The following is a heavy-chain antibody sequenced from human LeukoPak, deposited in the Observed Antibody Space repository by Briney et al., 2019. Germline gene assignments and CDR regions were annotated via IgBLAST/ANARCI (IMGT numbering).Heavy chain of an antibody. D-gene: IGHD3-3*01. Sequence: GGSLRLSCAASGFTFSSYSMNWVRQAPGKGLEWVSYISSSSSTIYYADSVKGRFTISRDNAKNSLYLQMNSLRAEDTAVYYCARVLGYYDFWSGYSGYYYMDVWGKGTTVTVSS. CDR2: ISSSSSTI. CDR1: GFTFSSYS. J-gene: IGHJ6*03. V-gene: IGHV3-48*01. CDR3: ARVLGYYDFWSGYSGYYYMDV.